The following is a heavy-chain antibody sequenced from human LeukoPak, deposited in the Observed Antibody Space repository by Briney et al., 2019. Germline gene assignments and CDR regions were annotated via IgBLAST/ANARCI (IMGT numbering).Heavy chain of an antibody. CDR2: ISYDGSNK. CDR1: GFTFSSYA. CDR3: AKGALGVVVTAADYFDY. D-gene: IGHD2-21*02. V-gene: IGHV3-30*04. J-gene: IGHJ4*02. Sequence: GGSLRLSCAASGFTFSSYAMHWVRQAPGKGLEWVAVISYDGSNKYYADSVKGRFTISRDNSKNTLYLQMNSLRAEDTAVYYCAKGALGVVVTAADYFDYWGQGTLVTVSS.